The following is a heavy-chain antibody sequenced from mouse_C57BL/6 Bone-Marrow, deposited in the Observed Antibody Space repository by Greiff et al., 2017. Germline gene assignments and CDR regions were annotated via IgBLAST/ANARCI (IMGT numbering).Heavy chain of an antibody. J-gene: IGHJ4*01. Sequence: QVQLQQPGAELVRPGSSVKLSCKASGYTFTSYWMHWVKQRPIQGLEWIGNIDPSDSETHYNQKFKDKATLTVDKSSCTAYMQLSSLTSKDSAVYYCARRMGHYYAMDYWGQGTSVTVSS. CDR3: ARRMGHYYAMDY. V-gene: IGHV1-52*01. D-gene: IGHD4-1*01. CDR1: GYTFTSYW. CDR2: IDPSDSET.